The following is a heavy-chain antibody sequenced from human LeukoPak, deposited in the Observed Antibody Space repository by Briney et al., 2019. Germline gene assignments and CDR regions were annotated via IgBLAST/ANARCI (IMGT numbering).Heavy chain of an antibody. J-gene: IGHJ4*02. Sequence: GGSLRLSCAASGFTFSSYGMHWVRQAPGKGLEWVAVISYDGSNKYYADSVKGRFTISRDNSKNTLYLQMNSPRAEDTAVYYCAKNLNYYDSSGYSYYFDYWGQGTLVTVSS. CDR2: ISYDGSNK. CDR1: GFTFSSYG. V-gene: IGHV3-30*18. D-gene: IGHD3-22*01. CDR3: AKNLNYYDSSGYSYYFDY.